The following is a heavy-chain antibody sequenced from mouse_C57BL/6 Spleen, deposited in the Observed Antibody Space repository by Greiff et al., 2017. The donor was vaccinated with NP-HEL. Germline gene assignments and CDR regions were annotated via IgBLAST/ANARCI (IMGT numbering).Heavy chain of an antibody. CDR1: GFSLTSYG. CDR3: AKEDYGNYDAMDY. J-gene: IGHJ4*01. V-gene: IGHV2-5*01. D-gene: IGHD2-1*01. Sequence: QVQLQQSGPGLVQPSQSLSITCTVSGFSLTSYGVHWVRQSPGKGPEWLGVIWRGGSTDYNAAFMSRLSITKDNSKSQVFFKMNSLQADDTAIYYCAKEDYGNYDAMDYWGQGTSVTVSS. CDR2: IWRGGST.